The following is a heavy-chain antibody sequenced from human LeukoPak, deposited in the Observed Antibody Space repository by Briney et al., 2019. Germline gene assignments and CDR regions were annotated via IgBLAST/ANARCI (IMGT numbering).Heavy chain of an antibody. CDR3: ARDRSKGNSFFDS. J-gene: IGHJ4*02. D-gene: IGHD5-12*01. Sequence: SETLSLTCAVSGASISGGNYCWDWIRKPPGKGLEGIGSISYDGTTYYKPSLKSRVTISLDTSKNQFSLKLTSVTAADTAVYFCARDRSKGNSFFDSWGQGTLVSVSS. CDR2: ISYDGTT. CDR1: GASISGGNYC. V-gene: IGHV4-39*07.